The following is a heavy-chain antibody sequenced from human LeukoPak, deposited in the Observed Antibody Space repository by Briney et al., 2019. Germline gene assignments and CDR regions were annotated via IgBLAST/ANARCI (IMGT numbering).Heavy chain of an antibody. D-gene: IGHD6-6*01. CDR1: GFTFSDYY. CDR3: ARLGGSSFPFDY. V-gene: IGHV3-11*01. Sequence: GGSLRLSCAASGFTFSDYYMSWIRQAPGKGLEWVSYISTSSSTIYYADSVKGRFTISRDNAKNSLYLQMNSLRAEDTAVFYCARLGGSSFPFDYWGQGTLVTVPS. CDR2: ISTSSSTI. J-gene: IGHJ4*02.